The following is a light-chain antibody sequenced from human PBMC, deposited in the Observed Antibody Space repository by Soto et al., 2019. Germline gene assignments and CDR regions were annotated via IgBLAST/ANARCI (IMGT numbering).Light chain of an antibody. V-gene: IGKV1-39*01. CDR1: QSISNH. J-gene: IGKJ4*01. Sequence: DIQMTQSPSSLSASVEDRVIITFRASQSISNHLNWYQQKPGKAPNLLIYDASTLHSGVPSRFSGGGSGTDFTLTISSLQPEDFATYYCQQVNVYPSTFGGGTKVDI. CDR3: QQVNVYPST. CDR2: DAS.